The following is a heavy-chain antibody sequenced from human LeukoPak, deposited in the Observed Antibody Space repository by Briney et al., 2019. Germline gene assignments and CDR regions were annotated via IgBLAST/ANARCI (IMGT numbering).Heavy chain of an antibody. D-gene: IGHD1-14*01. CDR2: ITSSSGTI. CDR3: ARDRTTLIGY. Sequence: GGSLRLSCSASGFTFSSYSMDWVRQAPGEGLEWLSYITSSSGTIYYADSVKGRFTVSRDNAKNSLYLQMNSLRDEDTAVYYCARDRTTLIGYWGQGIQVTVSS. CDR1: GFTFSSYS. J-gene: IGHJ4*01. V-gene: IGHV3-48*02.